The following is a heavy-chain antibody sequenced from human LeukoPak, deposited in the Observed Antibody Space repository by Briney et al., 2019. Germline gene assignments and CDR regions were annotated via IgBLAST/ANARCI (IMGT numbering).Heavy chain of an antibody. CDR1: GYSFTSYW. CDR2: IYPGYSDT. V-gene: IGHV5-51*01. Sequence: GESLKISCKGSGYSFTSYWIGWVRQMPGKGLEWMGIIYPGYSDTRYSPSFQGQVTISADKSISTAYLQWSSLKASDTAMYYCARQAAAGYYYYYYMDVWGKGTTVTVSS. D-gene: IGHD6-13*01. J-gene: IGHJ6*03. CDR3: ARQAAAGYYYYYYMDV.